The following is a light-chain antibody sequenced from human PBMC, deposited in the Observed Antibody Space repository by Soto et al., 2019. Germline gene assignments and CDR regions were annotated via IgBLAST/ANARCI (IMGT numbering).Light chain of an antibody. CDR1: SGDVGGYNF. J-gene: IGLJ1*01. V-gene: IGLV2-8*01. CDR3: SSYAGSNTR. Sequence: QSALTQPPSASGSPGQSVTISCTGTSGDVGGYNFVSWYQQHPGEAPKLMIYEVSKRPSGVPDRFSGSKSGNTASLTVSGLQAEEEADYYCSSYAGSNTRFGTGTKLIVL. CDR2: EVS.